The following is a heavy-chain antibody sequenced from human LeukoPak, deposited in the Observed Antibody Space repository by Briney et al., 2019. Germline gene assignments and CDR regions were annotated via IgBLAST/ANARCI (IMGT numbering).Heavy chain of an antibody. V-gene: IGHV4-4*07. CDR3: AQRGKDGYNLYFFDY. CDR2: IYTSGST. CDR1: GGSISSYY. Sequence: ASETLSLTCTVSGGSISSYYWSWIRQPAGKGLEWIGRIYTSGSTNYNPSLKSRVTISVDTSKNQFSLKLTSVTAADTAVYYCAQRGKDGYNLYFFDYWGQGSLVTVSS. J-gene: IGHJ4*02. D-gene: IGHD5-24*01.